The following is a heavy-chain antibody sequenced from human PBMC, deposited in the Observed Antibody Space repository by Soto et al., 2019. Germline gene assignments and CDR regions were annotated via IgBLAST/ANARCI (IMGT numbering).Heavy chain of an antibody. CDR1: GFTFSSYG. D-gene: IGHD2-15*01. CDR3: AKDQAVVVVAATSLGMDV. V-gene: IGHV3-30*18. J-gene: IGHJ6*02. CDR2: ISYDGSNK. Sequence: QVQLVESGGGVVQPGRSLRLSCAASGFTFSSYGMHWVRQAPGKGLEWVAVISYDGSNKYYADSVKGRFTISRDNSKNTLYLQMNSLRAEDTAVYYCAKDQAVVVVAATSLGMDVWGQGTTVTVSS.